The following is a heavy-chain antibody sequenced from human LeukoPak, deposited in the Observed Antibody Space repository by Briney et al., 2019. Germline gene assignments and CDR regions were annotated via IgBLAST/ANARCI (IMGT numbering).Heavy chain of an antibody. D-gene: IGHD3-10*01. CDR2: IIPIFGTA. Sequence: ASVKVSRKASGGTFSSYAISWVRQAPGQGLEWMGGIIPIFGTANYAQKFQGRVTITADESTSTAYMELSSLRSEDTAVYYCTHAYYYGSGSEPPFDYWGQGTLVTVSS. J-gene: IGHJ4*02. CDR3: THAYYYGSGSEPPFDY. V-gene: IGHV1-69*13. CDR1: GGTFSSYA.